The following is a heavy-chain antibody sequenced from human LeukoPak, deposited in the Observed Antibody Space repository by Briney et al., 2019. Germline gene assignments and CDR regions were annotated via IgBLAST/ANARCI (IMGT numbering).Heavy chain of an antibody. CDR2: ISAYNGNT. V-gene: IGHV1-18*01. J-gene: IGHJ5*02. Sequence: ASAKDSCKASGYTFTSYGISWVRQAPGQGLEWMGWISAYNGNTNYAQKLQGRVTMTTDTSTSTAYMELRSLRSDDTAVYYCAREGKRSLVVLADINWFDPWGQGTLVTVSS. CDR3: AREGKRSLVVLADINWFDP. D-gene: IGHD3-22*01. CDR1: GYTFTSYG.